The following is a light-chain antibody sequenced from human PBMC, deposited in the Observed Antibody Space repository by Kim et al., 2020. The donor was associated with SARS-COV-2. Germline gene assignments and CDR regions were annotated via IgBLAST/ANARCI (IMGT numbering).Light chain of an antibody. CDR1: ESITNH. V-gene: IGKV1-39*01. CDR3: QQSYMAPFT. CDR2: AAS. J-gene: IGKJ4*01. Sequence: DIQMTQSPSSLSASVGDRVTITCRASESITNHLNWYQQKPGKAPKLLIFAASSLLSGPSRFRGSRSGTDFALTISSLQLEDIATYFCQQSYMAPFTFGGGTKVDIK.